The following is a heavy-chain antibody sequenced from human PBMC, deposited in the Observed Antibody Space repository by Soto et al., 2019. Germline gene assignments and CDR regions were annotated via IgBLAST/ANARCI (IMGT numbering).Heavy chain of an antibody. CDR3: ARNGGSTWYYFDS. CDR2: VSHRGST. J-gene: IGHJ4*02. CDR1: GGFFTGYY. Sequence: QVQLQQWGAGLLKPSETLSLTCAVNGGFFTGYYGCWIRQSPGKGLEWIGEVSHRGSTNYNPSLKSRVTISIDTSKNQFFLKLNSVTAADTGMYYCARNGGSTWYYFDSWGQGTVVTVSS. D-gene: IGHD6-13*01. V-gene: IGHV4-34*01.